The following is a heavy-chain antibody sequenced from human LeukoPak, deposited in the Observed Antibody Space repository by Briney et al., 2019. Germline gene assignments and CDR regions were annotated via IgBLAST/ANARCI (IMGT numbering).Heavy chain of an antibody. V-gene: IGHV3-7*01. J-gene: IGHJ6*03. Sequence: PGGSLRLSCAASGFTFSSYWMSWVRQAPGKGLEWVANINQDGSEKYYVDSVKGRFTISRDNAKNSLYLQMNSLRAEDTAVYYCARGGAFYYYYYYMDVWGKGTTVTVSS. D-gene: IGHD3-10*01. CDR3: ARGGAFYYYYYYMDV. CDR1: GFTFSSYW. CDR2: INQDGSEK.